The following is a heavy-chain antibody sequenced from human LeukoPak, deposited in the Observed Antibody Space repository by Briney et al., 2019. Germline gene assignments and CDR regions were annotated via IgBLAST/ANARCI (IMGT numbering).Heavy chain of an antibody. V-gene: IGHV4-31*03. D-gene: IGHD2-2*01. CDR3: AGQVPAATFDY. CDR1: GGSISSGGSY. J-gene: IGHJ4*02. CDR2: IYYSGST. Sequence: SETLSLTCTVSGGSISSGGSYWSWIRQHPGKGLEWIGYIYYSGSTYYNPSLKSRVTISVDTSKNQFSLKLSSVTAADTAVYYCAGQVPAATFDYWGQGTLVTVSS.